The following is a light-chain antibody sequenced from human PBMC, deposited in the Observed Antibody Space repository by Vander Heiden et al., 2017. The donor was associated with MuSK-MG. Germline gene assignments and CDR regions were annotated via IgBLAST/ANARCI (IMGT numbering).Light chain of an antibody. CDR2: DAS. CDR1: QSVSTR. V-gene: IGKV3-11*01. Sequence: VLTQSPATLPLSPGERATLSCRASQSVSTRLAWYQQKPGQPPRFLIYDASNRATGVPARFSGSGSGTDFTLTISSLEPEDFAVYYCQQFDNWPLSFGGGTKVEIK. CDR3: QQFDNWPLS. J-gene: IGKJ4*01.